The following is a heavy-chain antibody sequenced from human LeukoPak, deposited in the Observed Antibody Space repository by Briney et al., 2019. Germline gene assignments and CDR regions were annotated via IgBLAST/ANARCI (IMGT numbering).Heavy chain of an antibody. J-gene: IGHJ6*03. CDR2: IYHSGST. V-gene: IGHV4-38-2*02. D-gene: IGHD3-22*01. Sequence: PSETLSLTCAVSGYSINSGYYWGWIRQPPGKGLEWIGSIYHSGSTYYNPSLKSRVTISVDTSKNHFSLKLSSVTAADTAVYYCARDYYDSSGFVRGYYYYYYMDVWGTGTTVTVSS. CDR1: GYSINSGYY. CDR3: ARDYYDSSGFVRGYYYYYYMDV.